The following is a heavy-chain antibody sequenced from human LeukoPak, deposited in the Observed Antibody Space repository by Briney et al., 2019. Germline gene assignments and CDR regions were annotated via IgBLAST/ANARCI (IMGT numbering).Heavy chain of an antibody. D-gene: IGHD6-19*01. CDR2: INPNSGGT. CDR1: GYTFTGYY. Sequence: GASVKVSCKASGYTFTGYYMHWVRQAPGQGLEWMGWINPNSGGTNYAQKFQGRVTMTRDTSISTAYMELSRLRSDDTAVYYCASNLPGIAVAGGEDYFDYWGQGTLVTVSS. J-gene: IGHJ4*02. CDR3: ASNLPGIAVAGGEDYFDY. V-gene: IGHV1-2*02.